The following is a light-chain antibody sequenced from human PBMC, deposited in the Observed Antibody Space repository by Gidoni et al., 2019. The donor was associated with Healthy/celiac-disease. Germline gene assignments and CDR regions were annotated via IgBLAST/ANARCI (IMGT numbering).Light chain of an antibody. CDR2: QDS. CDR3: QAWDSSTEV. Sequence: SYELTQPPSVSVSPGQTASITCPGDKLGDKYACWYQQNPGQSPVLVIYQDSKRPSGIPERFSGSNSGNTATLTISGTQAMDEADYYCQAWDSSTEVFGGGTKLTVL. J-gene: IGLJ2*01. CDR1: KLGDKY. V-gene: IGLV3-1*01.